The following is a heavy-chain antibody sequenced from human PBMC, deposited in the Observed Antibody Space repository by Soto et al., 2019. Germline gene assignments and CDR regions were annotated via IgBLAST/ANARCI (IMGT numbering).Heavy chain of an antibody. CDR1: GFTFSTYW. CDR2: LDNDGTNT. CDR3: ARDGGTYFDY. J-gene: IGHJ4*02. V-gene: IGHV3-74*01. D-gene: IGHD3-16*01. Sequence: LRLSCAASGFTFSTYWMHWVRQAPGKGLVWVSRLDNDGTNTRYADSVKGRFTVSRDNGKNTVYLQMDSLRAEDTAVYYCARDGGTYFDYWGQGTLVTVS.